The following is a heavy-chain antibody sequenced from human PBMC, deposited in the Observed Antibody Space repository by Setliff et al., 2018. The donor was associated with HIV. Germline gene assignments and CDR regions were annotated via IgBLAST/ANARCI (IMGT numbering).Heavy chain of an antibody. CDR2: IYYSGGT. D-gene: IGHD6-13*01. Sequence: LSLTCTVSGGSISSSTYYWGWIRQPPGKGLEWIGSIYYSGGTYYNPSLKSRFTISVDTSKNQFSLKVNSVTAADTAVYYCARGARLLAGYSDRWDYYYMGVWGKGTTVTVSS. V-gene: IGHV4-39*07. CDR3: ARGARLLAGYSDRWDYYYMGV. CDR1: GGSISSSTYY. J-gene: IGHJ6*03.